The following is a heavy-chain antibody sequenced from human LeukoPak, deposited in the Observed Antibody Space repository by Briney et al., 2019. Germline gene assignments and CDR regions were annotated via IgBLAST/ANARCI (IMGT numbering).Heavy chain of an antibody. CDR1: GFTFSSYS. V-gene: IGHV3-21*01. J-gene: IGHJ4*02. Sequence: GGSLRLSCAASGFTFSSYSMNWVRQAPGKGLEWVSFISSSGTYIYYADSMKGRFTISRDNSKNTLYLQMNSLRVEDTAVYYCARGDPTVTTKQNFDYWGQGTLVTVSS. CDR2: ISSSGTYI. D-gene: IGHD4-17*01. CDR3: ARGDPTVTTKQNFDY.